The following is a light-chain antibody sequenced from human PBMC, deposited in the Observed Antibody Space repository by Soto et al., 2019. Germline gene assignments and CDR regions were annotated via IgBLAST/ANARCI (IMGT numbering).Light chain of an antibody. CDR1: SSNIGAGYD. CDR3: QSYDSRLSGYV. Sequence: QSVLTQPPSVSGAPGQRVTISCTGSSSNIGAGYDVHWYQQRPGTAPKLLIYGNNNRPSGVPDRFSGSKSGTSASLAITGLQAEDEANYYCQSYDSRLSGYVFATGTKVTVL. V-gene: IGLV1-40*01. CDR2: GNN. J-gene: IGLJ1*01.